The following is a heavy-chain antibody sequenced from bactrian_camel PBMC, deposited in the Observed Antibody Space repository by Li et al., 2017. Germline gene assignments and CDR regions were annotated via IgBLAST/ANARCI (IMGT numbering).Heavy chain of an antibody. V-gene: IGHV3S40*01. D-gene: IGHD1*01. Sequence: VQLVESGGGLVQPGGSLRFSCTTSGFDFITYAMSWVRQAPGKGLGWVSGINNGGSRTYYADSAQGRFTISRDDAKSRVYLQMNSLKSEDRAVYWGGRDREGGGGQGTQVTVS. CDR3: GRDREGG. CDR2: INNGGSRT. J-gene: IGHJ4*01. CDR1: GFDFITYA.